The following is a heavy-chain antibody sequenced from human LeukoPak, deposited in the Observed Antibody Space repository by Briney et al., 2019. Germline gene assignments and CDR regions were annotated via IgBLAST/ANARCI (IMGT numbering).Heavy chain of an antibody. V-gene: IGHV3-20*04. CDR3: AREPLVGASSDY. Sequence: GGSLRLSCAASGFTFDDYGMSWVRQAPGKGLEWVSGINWNGGITSYADSVKGRFTISRDNAKNSLYLQMNSLRAEDTAVYYCAREPLVGASSDYWGPGTLVTVSS. J-gene: IGHJ4*02. D-gene: IGHD1-26*01. CDR1: GFTFDDYG. CDR2: INWNGGIT.